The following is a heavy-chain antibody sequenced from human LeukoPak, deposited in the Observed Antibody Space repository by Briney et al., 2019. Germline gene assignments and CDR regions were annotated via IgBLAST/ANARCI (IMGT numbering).Heavy chain of an antibody. Sequence: PSETLSLTCAVYGGSFSGYYWSWIRQPPGKGLEWIGEINHSGSTNYNPSLKSRVTISVDTSKNQFSLKLSSVTAADTAVYYCARERRGYCSSTSCYNPYYYYYMDVWGKGTTVTISS. D-gene: IGHD2-2*02. CDR2: INHSGST. V-gene: IGHV4-34*01. CDR3: ARERRGYCSSTSCYNPYYYYYMDV. J-gene: IGHJ6*03. CDR1: GGSFSGYY.